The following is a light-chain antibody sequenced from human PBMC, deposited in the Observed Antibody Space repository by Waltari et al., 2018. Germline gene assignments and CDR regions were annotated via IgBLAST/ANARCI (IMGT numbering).Light chain of an antibody. Sequence: DIVMTQSPDSLAVSLGERATIHSKSRQSVLYSSNNKNYLAWYQQKPGQPPKLLIYWASTRESGVPDRFSGSGSGTDFTLTISSLQAEDVAVYYCQQFYSTPFTFGPGTKVDLK. CDR2: WAS. J-gene: IGKJ3*01. V-gene: IGKV4-1*01. CDR1: QSVLYSSNNKNY. CDR3: QQFYSTPFT.